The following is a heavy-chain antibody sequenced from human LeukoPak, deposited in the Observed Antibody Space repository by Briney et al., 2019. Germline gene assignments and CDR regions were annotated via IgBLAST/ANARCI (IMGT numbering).Heavy chain of an antibody. CDR3: VRGASLAYYMDV. CDR1: GFTFSNYW. Sequence: PGGSLRLSCAASGFTFSNYWMHWVRQAPGKGLVWVSRINTDGSRTNYADSVKGRFAISRDDAKNTVHLQMYSLGAEDSAVYYCVRGASLAYYMDVWGKGTTVTVSS. CDR2: INTDGSRT. V-gene: IGHV3-74*01. D-gene: IGHD3-16*02. J-gene: IGHJ6*03.